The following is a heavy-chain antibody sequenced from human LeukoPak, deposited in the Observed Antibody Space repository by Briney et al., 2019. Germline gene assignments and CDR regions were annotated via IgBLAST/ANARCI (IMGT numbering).Heavy chain of an antibody. J-gene: IGHJ3*02. D-gene: IGHD6-19*01. CDR3: ARDSSGRAFDI. V-gene: IGHV5-51*03. Sequence: GESLNFSCTGSGYSFTYYGIGWLRQTRRKGLGWMGIIYPGASDTKDSPTFQGQVTISPDKSISAAYLQWSRLKASDTGMYNCARDSSGRAFDIWGQKTMVTLSS. CDR2: IYPGASDT. CDR1: GYSFTYYG.